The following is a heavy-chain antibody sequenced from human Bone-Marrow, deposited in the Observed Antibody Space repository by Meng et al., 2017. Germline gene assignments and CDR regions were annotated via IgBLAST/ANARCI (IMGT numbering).Heavy chain of an antibody. D-gene: IGHD5-12*01. V-gene: IGHV4-39*07. Sequence: GSLRLSCTVPGGSISSSSYYWGWIRQPPGKGLEWIGSIYYSGSTYYNPSLKSRVTISVDTSKNQFSLKLSSVTAADTAVYYCARGVDYPPPGFPLDIWGQGTMVTVSS. J-gene: IGHJ3*02. CDR3: ARGVDYPPPGFPLDI. CDR2: IYYSGST. CDR1: GGSISSSSYY.